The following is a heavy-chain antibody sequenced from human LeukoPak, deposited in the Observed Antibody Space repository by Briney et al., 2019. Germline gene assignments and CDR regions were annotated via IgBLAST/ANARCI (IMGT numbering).Heavy chain of an antibody. CDR3: AREGRVTQYYYQYYGMDV. J-gene: IGHJ6*02. CDR2: ISAYNGNT. D-gene: IGHD4-11*01. CDR1: GYTLVSYG. V-gene: IGHV1-18*01. Sequence: ASVKVSCKASGYTLVSYGISWVRQAPGQGLEWMGWISAYNGNTNYAQKLQDRVTMTTDTSTSTAYMELRSLRSHDTAVYYCAREGRVTQYYYQYYGMDVWGQGTTVTVSS.